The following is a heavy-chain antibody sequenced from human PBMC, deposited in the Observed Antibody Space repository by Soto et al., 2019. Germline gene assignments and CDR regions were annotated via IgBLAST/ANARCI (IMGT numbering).Heavy chain of an antibody. J-gene: IGHJ5*02. D-gene: IGHD3-22*01. CDR2: ISGSGGST. V-gene: IGHV3-23*01. Sequence: GGSLRLSCAASGFTFSSYAMSWVRQAPGKGLEWVSAISGSGGSTYYADSVKGRFTISRDNSKNTLYLQMNSLRAEDTAVYYCAKDLTLVVVNGHAPPLTKYNWFDPWGQGTLVTVSS. CDR3: AKDLTLVVVNGHAPPLTKYNWFDP. CDR1: GFTFSSYA.